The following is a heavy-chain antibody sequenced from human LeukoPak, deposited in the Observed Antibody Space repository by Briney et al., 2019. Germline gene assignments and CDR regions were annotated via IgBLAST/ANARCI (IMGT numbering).Heavy chain of an antibody. V-gene: IGHV1-24*01. J-gene: IGHJ6*02. Sequence: ASVKVSCKVSGYTLTELSMHWVRQAPGKGLEWMGGFDPEDGETIYAQKFQGRVTMTEDTSTDTAYMELSSLTSEDTAVYYCARGLDSTGYYFHGMDVWGQGTTVTVSS. CDR2: FDPEDGET. CDR3: ARGLDSTGYYFHGMDV. CDR1: GYTLTELS. D-gene: IGHD2-2*01.